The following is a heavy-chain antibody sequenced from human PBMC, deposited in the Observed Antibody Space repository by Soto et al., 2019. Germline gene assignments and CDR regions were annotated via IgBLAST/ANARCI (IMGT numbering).Heavy chain of an antibody. V-gene: IGHV4-4*07. D-gene: IGHD6-19*01. CDR3: AREYTETVAGPTPYYFDY. J-gene: IGHJ4*02. CDR1: GDSISSYY. CDR2: IYISGDT. Sequence: QVQLQESGPGLVKPSETLSLTCSVSGDSISSYYWSWIRQPAGKGREWIGRIYISGDTNYNPSLKSRVTMSVDTSKNQFSLKLSSVTAADTAVYYCAREYTETVAGPTPYYFDYWGQGTLVTVSS.